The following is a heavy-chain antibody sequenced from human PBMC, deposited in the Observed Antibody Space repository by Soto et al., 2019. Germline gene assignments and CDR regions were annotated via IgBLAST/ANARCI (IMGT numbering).Heavy chain of an antibody. CDR1: GFIFSDYA. CDR3: AKARHSTSWYGVEADF. Sequence: QVQLVESGGGVVQSGRSLRLSCAASGFIFSDYAMHWVRQAPGKGLEWVAVISYGGDNKYYADSVRGRFAISRDNLKNTLYLQMNSLNPEDTAVYHCAKARHSTSWYGVEADFWGQGTLVTVSS. V-gene: IGHV3-30*09. D-gene: IGHD6-13*01. J-gene: IGHJ4*02. CDR2: ISYGGDNK.